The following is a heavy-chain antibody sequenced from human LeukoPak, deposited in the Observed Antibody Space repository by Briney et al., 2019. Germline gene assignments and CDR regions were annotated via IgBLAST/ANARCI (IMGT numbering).Heavy chain of an antibody. V-gene: IGHV3-66*01. CDR1: GFTVSSNY. CDR2: IYSGGST. CDR3: ASSGNYRIYYFDY. Sequence: GGPLRLSCAASGFTVSSNYMSWVRQAPGKGLEWVSLIYSGGSTYYADSVKGRFTISRDNSKNTLYLQMNSLRAEDTAVYYCASSGNYRIYYFDYWGQGTLVTVSS. J-gene: IGHJ4*02. D-gene: IGHD1-26*01.